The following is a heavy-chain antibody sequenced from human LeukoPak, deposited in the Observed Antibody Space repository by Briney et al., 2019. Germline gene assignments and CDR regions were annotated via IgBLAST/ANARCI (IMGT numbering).Heavy chain of an antibody. Sequence: WETLSLTCTVSGGSISSYYWSWIRQPPGKGLEWIGYIYFSGGTNYNPFLKSRVTLSVETSKNQCSLKLSSLTAADTAVYFCASSPHYDILTYFDYWGQGTLVSVSS. J-gene: IGHJ4*02. CDR3: ASSPHYDILTYFDY. CDR2: IYFSGGT. D-gene: IGHD3-9*01. V-gene: IGHV4-59*01. CDR1: GGSISSYY.